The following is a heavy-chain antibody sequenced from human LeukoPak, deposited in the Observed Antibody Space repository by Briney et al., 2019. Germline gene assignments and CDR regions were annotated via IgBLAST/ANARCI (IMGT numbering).Heavy chain of an antibody. CDR3: AIGEVVVVPAAMPLLDRYYYYYYMDV. J-gene: IGHJ6*03. V-gene: IGHV1-69*13. Sequence: SVKVSCKASGYTFTSYGISWVRQAPAQGLEWMGGIIPIFGTANYAQKFQGRVTITADESTSTAYMELSSLRSEDTAVYYCAIGEVVVVPAAMPLLDRYYYYYYMDVWGKGTTVTISS. D-gene: IGHD2-2*01. CDR1: GYTFTSYG. CDR2: IIPIFGTA.